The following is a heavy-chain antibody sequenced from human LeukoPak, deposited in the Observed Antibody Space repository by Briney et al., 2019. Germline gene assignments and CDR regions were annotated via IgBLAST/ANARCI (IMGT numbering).Heavy chain of an antibody. CDR2: IKSKTDGGTT. V-gene: IGHV3-15*07. D-gene: IGHD3-3*01. Sequence: TGGSLRLSCAASGFTFSNAWMNWVRQAPGKGLEWVGRIKSKTDGGTTDYAAPVKGRFTISRDDSKNTLYLQMNSLKTEDTAVYYCTTSSDDPLRTTYYDFWSGYYPTIYFDYWGQGTLVTVSS. CDR1: GFTFSNAW. CDR3: TTSSDDPLRTTYYDFWSGYYPTIYFDY. J-gene: IGHJ4*02.